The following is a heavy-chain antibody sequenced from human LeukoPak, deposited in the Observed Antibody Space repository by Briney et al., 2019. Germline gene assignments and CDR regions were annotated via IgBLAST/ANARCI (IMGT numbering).Heavy chain of an antibody. Sequence: PGGSLRLSCAASGFTFSDYYMSWIRQAPGKGLEWISYISSGSGTIYYADSVKGRFTISRDNAKNTLYLQMNSLRAEDTAVYYCARACMGGSYLDWFDPWGQGTLVTVSS. CDR1: GFTFSDYY. CDR3: ARACMGGSYLDWFDP. V-gene: IGHV3-11*04. D-gene: IGHD1-26*01. J-gene: IGHJ5*02. CDR2: ISSGSGTI.